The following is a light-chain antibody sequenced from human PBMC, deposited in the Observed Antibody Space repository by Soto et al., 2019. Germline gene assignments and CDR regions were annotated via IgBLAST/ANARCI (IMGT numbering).Light chain of an antibody. V-gene: IGKV3-15*01. J-gene: IGKJ3*01. Sequence: DIVLMQSPGTLSLSPGERATLSCRASQSVRNSYLAWYQQKPGQAPRLLIYSASIGATGTPARFSGSGSGSDFTLTISSLQSEDFAVYYCQQYNKWPLTFGPGTKVDIK. CDR2: SAS. CDR3: QQYNKWPLT. CDR1: QSVRNSY.